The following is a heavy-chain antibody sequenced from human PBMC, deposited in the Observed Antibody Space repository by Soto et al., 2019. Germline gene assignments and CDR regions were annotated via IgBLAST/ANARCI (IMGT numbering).Heavy chain of an antibody. CDR3: AKGTENIVLMVYATLFDY. CDR2: ISYDGTKE. Sequence: ESGGGVVQPGRSLRLSCAASGFTFSSYAMHWVRQAPGKGLEWVAVISYDGTKEYYAESVKGRFTISRDNSKNTLYLQMNSLRDEDTAVYYCAKGTENIVLMVYATLFDYWGQGALVTVSS. J-gene: IGHJ4*02. V-gene: IGHV3-30*18. D-gene: IGHD2-8*01. CDR1: GFTFSSYA.